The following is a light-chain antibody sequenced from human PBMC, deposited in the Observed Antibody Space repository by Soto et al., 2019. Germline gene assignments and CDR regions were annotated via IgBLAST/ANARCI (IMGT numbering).Light chain of an antibody. CDR2: KAS. CDR3: QQYNSYWT. J-gene: IGKJ1*01. V-gene: IGKV1-5*03. CDR1: QSISSR. Sequence: DIPMTQSPSTLSASVGDRVTITCRASQSISSRLARYQQKPGKAPKLLIYKASSLESGVPSRFSGSGSGTEFTLTISSLQPDDSATYYCQQYNSYWTFGQGTKVEIK.